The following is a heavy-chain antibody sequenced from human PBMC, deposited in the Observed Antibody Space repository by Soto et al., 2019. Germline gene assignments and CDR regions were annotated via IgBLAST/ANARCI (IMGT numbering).Heavy chain of an antibody. CDR1: GGSFSGYY. CDR3: ARGRPVVIWFGEKKDFDY. CDR2: INHSGST. Sequence: QVQLQQWGAGLLKPSETLSLTCAVYGGSFSGYYWSWIRQSPGKGLEWIGEINHSGSTNYNPSLNSRVTISVDTSKNQFSLKLSSVTAADTAVYYCARGRPVVIWFGEKKDFDYWGRGTLVTVSS. D-gene: IGHD3-10*01. V-gene: IGHV4-34*01. J-gene: IGHJ4*01.